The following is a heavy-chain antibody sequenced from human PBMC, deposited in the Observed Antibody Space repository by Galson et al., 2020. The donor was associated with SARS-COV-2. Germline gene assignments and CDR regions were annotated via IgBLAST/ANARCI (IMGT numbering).Heavy chain of an antibody. CDR2: IYSGGST. V-gene: IGHV3-53*01. D-gene: IGHD2-2*01. CDR1: GFTVSSNY. Sequence: GGSLRLSCAASGFTVSSNYMSWVRQAPGKGLEWVSVIYSGGSTYYADSVKGRFTISRDNSKNTLYLQMNSLRAEDTAVYYCARDCRIPRRRILCPSDAFDIWGQGTMVTVSS. J-gene: IGHJ3*02. CDR3: ARDCRIPRRRILCPSDAFDI.